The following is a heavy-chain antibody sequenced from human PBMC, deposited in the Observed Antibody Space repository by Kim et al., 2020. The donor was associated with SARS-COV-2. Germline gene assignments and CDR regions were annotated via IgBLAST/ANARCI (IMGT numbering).Heavy chain of an antibody. CDR1: GFTFSNYA. D-gene: IGHD3-16*01. CDR3: AKGMYYDYRRGPDRIRLTE. Sequence: GGSLRLSCAASGFTFSNYAMSWVRQAPGKGLEWVSDASGGGTNTHYADSVKGRFTISRDNAKSTLFLQMNSLRHDDTAVYYCAKGMYYDYRRGPDRIRLTEWGQGTLVTVSS. J-gene: IGHJ4*02. V-gene: IGHV3-23*01. CDR2: ASGGGTNT.